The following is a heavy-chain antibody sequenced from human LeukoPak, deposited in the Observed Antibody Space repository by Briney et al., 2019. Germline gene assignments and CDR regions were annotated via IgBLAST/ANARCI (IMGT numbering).Heavy chain of an antibody. CDR1: GFNFITAA. CDR3: VKDIQLST. V-gene: IGHV3-23*01. Sequence: PGGSLRLSCAASGFNFITAAMTWVRQASGKGLEWVSLIGSSGGSTYYADSVKGRFTISRDNFNHPLSLQMNSLRVEDTAIYYCVKDIQLSTWGLGTMVTVSS. D-gene: IGHD5-24*01. CDR2: IGSSGGST. J-gene: IGHJ3*01.